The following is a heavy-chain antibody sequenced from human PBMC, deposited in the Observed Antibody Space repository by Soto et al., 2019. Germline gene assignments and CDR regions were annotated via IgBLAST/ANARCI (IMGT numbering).Heavy chain of an antibody. V-gene: IGHV3-23*01. CDR3: AMFTYSGSYYYGMDV. D-gene: IGHD5-12*01. CDR2: ISASGGST. CDR1: GFTFSSHA. Sequence: GGSLRLSCAASGFTFSSHAMTWVRQAPGKGLEWVSAISASGGSTYYADSVKGRFTISRDNSKNTLHLQVNSLRAEDTAVYYCAMFTYSGSYYYGMDVWGQGTTVTVSS. J-gene: IGHJ6*02.